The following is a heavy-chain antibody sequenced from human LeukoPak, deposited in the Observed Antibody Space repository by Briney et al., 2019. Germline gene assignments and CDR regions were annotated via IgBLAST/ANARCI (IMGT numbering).Heavy chain of an antibody. V-gene: IGHV3-23*01. J-gene: IGHJ3*02. CDR1: GFTFSSYG. Sequence: GGSLRLSCAASGFTFSSYGMSWVRQAPGKGLEWVSTISGSGGSTYYADSVKGRFTISRDNSKNTLYLQMNSLRAEDTAVYYCAKAFWGSYYPDAFDIWGQGTMVTVSS. CDR2: ISGSGGST. D-gene: IGHD1-26*01. CDR3: AKAFWGSYYPDAFDI.